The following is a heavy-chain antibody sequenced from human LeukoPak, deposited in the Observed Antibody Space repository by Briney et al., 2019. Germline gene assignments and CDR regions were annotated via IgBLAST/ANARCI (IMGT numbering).Heavy chain of an antibody. CDR1: EFSVGSNY. CDR3: ARGHGIAARQHWYFDL. CDR2: INHSGST. J-gene: IGHJ2*01. Sequence: GSLRLSCAASEFSVGSNYMTWVRQAPGKGLEWIGEINHSGSTNYNPSLKSRVTISVDTSKNQFSLKLSSVTAADTAVYYCARGHGIAARQHWYFDLWGRGTLVTVSS. D-gene: IGHD6-6*01. V-gene: IGHV4-34*01.